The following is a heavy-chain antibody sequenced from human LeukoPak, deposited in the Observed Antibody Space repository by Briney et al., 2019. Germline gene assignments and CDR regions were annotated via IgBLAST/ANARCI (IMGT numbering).Heavy chain of an antibody. CDR3: AKEGDDIVPPGY. Sequence: GGSLRLSCAASGFTFSSYSMNWVRQAPGKGLEWVSSISSSSSYIYYADSVKGRFTISRDNAKNSLYLQMNSLRAEDTAVYYCAKEGDDIVPPGYWGQGTLVTVSS. D-gene: IGHD5-12*01. V-gene: IGHV3-21*04. CDR2: ISSSSSYI. CDR1: GFTFSSYS. J-gene: IGHJ4*02.